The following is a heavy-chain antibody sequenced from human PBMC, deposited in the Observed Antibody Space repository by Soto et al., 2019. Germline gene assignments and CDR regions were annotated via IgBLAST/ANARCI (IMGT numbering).Heavy chain of an antibody. D-gene: IGHD1-1*01. V-gene: IGHV3-15*01. CDR3: VEGWNDF. Sequence: EVQLVESGGDLVEPGGSLRLSCVTSGFMFSSAWMSWVRQAPGKGLEWVGRIKSKTDGGVRDYAAPVNGRFSISRDDSKSTLYLQMNSLRAEDTALYYCVEGWNDFWGQGTLVTVSS. CDR2: IKSKTDGGVR. CDR1: GFMFSSAW. J-gene: IGHJ4*02.